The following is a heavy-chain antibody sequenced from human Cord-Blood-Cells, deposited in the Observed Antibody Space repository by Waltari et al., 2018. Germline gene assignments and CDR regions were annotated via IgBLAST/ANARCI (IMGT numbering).Heavy chain of an antibody. CDR2: IYPGDSDT. V-gene: IGHV5-51*03. CDR1: GYSFTSYW. Sequence: EVQLVQSGAEVKKPGESLKISCKGSGYSFTSYWIGWVRQMPGKGLEWMGIIYPGDSDTRYSPSFQGQVTISADKSISTAYLQWSSLKASDTAMYYCARREAAAGTFRYYYYGMDVWGQGTTVTVSS. CDR3: ARREAAAGTFRYYYYGMDV. D-gene: IGHD6-13*01. J-gene: IGHJ6*02.